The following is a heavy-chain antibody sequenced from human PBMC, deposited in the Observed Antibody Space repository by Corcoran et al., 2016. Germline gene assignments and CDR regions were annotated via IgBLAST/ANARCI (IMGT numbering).Heavy chain of an antibody. V-gene: IGHV3-48*04. D-gene: IGHD1-1*01. J-gene: IGHJ4*02. CDR2: ISSSSSTI. CDR3: ARGERNWNFDY. CDR1: GFTFSSYS. Sequence: EVQLVESGGGLVQPGGSLRLSCAASGFTFSSYSMNWVRQAPGKGLEGVSYISSSSSTIYYADSVKGRFTISRDNAKNSLYLQMNSLRAEDTAVYYCARGERNWNFDYWGQGTLVTVSS.